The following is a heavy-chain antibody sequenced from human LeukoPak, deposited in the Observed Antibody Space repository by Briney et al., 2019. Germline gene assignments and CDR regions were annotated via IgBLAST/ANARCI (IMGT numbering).Heavy chain of an antibody. D-gene: IGHD2-2*01. CDR3: ARVAWDIVVVPPASFFQH. CDR2: INPNSGGT. J-gene: IGHJ1*01. V-gene: IGHV1-2*02. CDR1: GYTLTELS. Sequence: ASVKVSCKVSGYTLTELSMHWVRQAPGQGLEWMGWINPNSGGTNYAQKFQGRVTMTRDTSISTAYMELSRLRSDDTAVYYCARVAWDIVVVPPASFFQHWGQGTLVTVSS.